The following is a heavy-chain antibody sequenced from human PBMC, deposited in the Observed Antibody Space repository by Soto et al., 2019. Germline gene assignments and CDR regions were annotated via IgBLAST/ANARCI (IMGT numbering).Heavy chain of an antibody. D-gene: IGHD3-10*01. CDR3: AKDYDVQLLWFGEPFQH. CDR2: ISYDGSNK. V-gene: IGHV3-30*18. Sequence: PGGSLRLSCAASGFTFSSYGMHWVRQAPGKGLEWVAVISYDGSNKYYADSVKGRFTISRDNSKNTLYLQMNSLRAEDTAVYYCAKDYDVQLLWFGEPFQHWGQGTLVTVSS. CDR1: GFTFSSYG. J-gene: IGHJ1*01.